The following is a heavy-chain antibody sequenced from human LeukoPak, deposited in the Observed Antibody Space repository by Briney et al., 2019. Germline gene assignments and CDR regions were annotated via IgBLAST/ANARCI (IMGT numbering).Heavy chain of an antibody. V-gene: IGHV3-7*01. D-gene: IGHD2-15*01. CDR3: ARVAQKLAADY. CDR1: GFTFRSYW. Sequence: GGSLRLSCAASGFTFRSYWMSWVRQAPGKGLEWVGNIKQDGSEKYYVDSVKGRFTISRDNAKNSLYLQMNSLRAEDTAVYYCARVAQKLAADYWGQGTLVTVSS. CDR2: IKQDGSEK. J-gene: IGHJ4*02.